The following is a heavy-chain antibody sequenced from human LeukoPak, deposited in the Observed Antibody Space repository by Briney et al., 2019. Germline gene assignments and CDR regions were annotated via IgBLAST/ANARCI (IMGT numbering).Heavy chain of an antibody. Sequence: ASVKVSCKASGGTFSSYAISWVRQAPGQGLEWMGGIIPIFGTANYAQKFQGRVTITTDESTSTAYMELSSLRSEDTAVYYCAGGGYGSGSYDYYYYYMDVWGQGTTVTVSS. D-gene: IGHD3-10*01. J-gene: IGHJ6*03. CDR1: GGTFSSYA. CDR3: AGGGYGSGSYDYYYYYMDV. V-gene: IGHV1-69*05. CDR2: IIPIFGTA.